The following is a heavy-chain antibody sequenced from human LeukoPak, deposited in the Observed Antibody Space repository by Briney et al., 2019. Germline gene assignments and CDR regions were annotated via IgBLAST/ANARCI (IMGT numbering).Heavy chain of an antibody. V-gene: IGHV3-23*01. CDR3: ARGAYSGYDLVY. CDR2: ISDNGGST. CDR1: GFTFSKYG. Sequence: GGSLRLSCAASGFTFSKYGMHWVRQAPGKGLEWVSAISDNGGSTYYGDSVKGRFTISRDSSKNTLYLQMSSLRAEDTAVYYCARGAYSGYDLVYWGQGTLVTVSS. J-gene: IGHJ4*02. D-gene: IGHD5-12*01.